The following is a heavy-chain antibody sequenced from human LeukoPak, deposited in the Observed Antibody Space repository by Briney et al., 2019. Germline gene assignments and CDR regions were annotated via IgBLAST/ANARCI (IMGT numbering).Heavy chain of an antibody. J-gene: IGHJ4*02. CDR3: ARGVFGDYYFDY. CDR1: GFTFSSYS. Sequence: GGSLRLSCAASGFTFSSYSMNWVRQAPGKGLEWVSSISSSSSYIYYADSVKGRFTISRDNAKNSLYLQMNSLRAEDTAVYHCARGVFGDYYFDYWGQGTLVTVSS. CDR2: ISSSSSYI. D-gene: IGHD4-17*01. V-gene: IGHV3-21*01.